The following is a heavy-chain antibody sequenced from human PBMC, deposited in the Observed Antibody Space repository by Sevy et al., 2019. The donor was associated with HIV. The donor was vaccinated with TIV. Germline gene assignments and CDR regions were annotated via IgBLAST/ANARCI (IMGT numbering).Heavy chain of an antibody. D-gene: IGHD2-2*01. CDR2: IIPIFGTA. CDR3: ARAEIEYCSSTSCYDYYYYYGMDV. J-gene: IGHJ6*02. Sequence: ASVKVSCKASGGTFSSYAISWVRQAPGQGLEWMGGIIPIFGTANYAQKFQGRVTITADESTSTAYMELSSLSSEDTAVYYCARAEIEYCSSTSCYDYYYYYGMDVWGQGTTVTVSS. V-gene: IGHV1-69*13. CDR1: GGTFSSYA.